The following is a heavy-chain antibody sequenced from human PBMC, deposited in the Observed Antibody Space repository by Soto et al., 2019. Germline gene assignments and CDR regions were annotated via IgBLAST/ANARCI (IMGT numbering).Heavy chain of an antibody. CDR1: GFTFSNAW. V-gene: IGHV3-15*01. Sequence: EVQLVESGGGLVKPGGSLRLSCAASGFTFSNAWMSWVRQAPGKGREWVGRIKSKTDGGTTDYAAPVKGRFTISRDDSKNTLYLQMNSLKTEDTAVYYCTTDLPIGYSSGWTDYWGQGTLVTVSS. D-gene: IGHD6-19*01. CDR3: TTDLPIGYSSGWTDY. CDR2: IKSKTDGGTT. J-gene: IGHJ4*02.